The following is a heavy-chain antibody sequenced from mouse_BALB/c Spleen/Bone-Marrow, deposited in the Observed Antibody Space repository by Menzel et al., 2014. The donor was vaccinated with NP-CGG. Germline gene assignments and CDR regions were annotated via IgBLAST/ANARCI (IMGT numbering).Heavy chain of an antibody. Sequence: DVQLVESGGGLVQPGGSRKLSCAASGITFRNFGMHWVRQAPEKGLEWVAYIGSGSSTIYYADTLKGRFTISRDNPKNTLFLQMTSLRSEDTAMYYCARIGRARGYAMDYWGQGTSVTVSS. D-gene: IGHD3-3*01. CDR1: GITFRNFG. V-gene: IGHV5-17*02. CDR3: ARIGRARGYAMDY. J-gene: IGHJ4*01. CDR2: IGSGSSTI.